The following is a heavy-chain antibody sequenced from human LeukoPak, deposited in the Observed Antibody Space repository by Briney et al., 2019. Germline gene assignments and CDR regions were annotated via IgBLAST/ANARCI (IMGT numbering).Heavy chain of an antibody. D-gene: IGHD6-19*01. Sequence: GGSLRLSCAASGYTFSSYEMNWVRQAPGKGLEWVSYISSSGSAIYYADSVKGRLTISRDNAKNSLYLQMNSLRVEDTAVYYCARDGYTSGWYGVNWFDPWGQGTLVTVSS. CDR3: ARDGYTSGWYGVNWFDP. CDR2: ISSSGSAI. V-gene: IGHV3-48*03. CDR1: GYTFSSYE. J-gene: IGHJ5*02.